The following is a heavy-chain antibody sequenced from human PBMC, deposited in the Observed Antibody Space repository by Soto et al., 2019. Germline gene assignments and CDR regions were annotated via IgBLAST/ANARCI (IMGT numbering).Heavy chain of an antibody. Sequence: YWISWVRQTPGKGLEWMGRIDPSDSYTNYSPSFQGHVTISADKSISTAYLQWSSLKASDTAMYYCASHDILTGPKDGSYWGQGTLVTVSS. J-gene: IGHJ4*02. CDR2: IDPSDSYT. CDR1: YW. CDR3: ASHDILTGPKDGSY. D-gene: IGHD3-9*01. V-gene: IGHV5-10-1*01.